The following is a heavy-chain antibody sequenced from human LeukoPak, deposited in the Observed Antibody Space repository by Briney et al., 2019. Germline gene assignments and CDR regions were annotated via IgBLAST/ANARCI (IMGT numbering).Heavy chain of an antibody. CDR2: IYYSGST. D-gene: IGHD3/OR15-3a*01. V-gene: IGHV4-59*01. Sequence: PSETLSLTCTVSGGSISSNYWSWIRQPPGKGLEWIGYIYYSGSTNYNPSLKSRVTISVDTAKNQVSLNLTSVTAADPAVYYCARQSADFWTDYAKNWFDPWGQGTLVTVSS. J-gene: IGHJ5*02. CDR3: ARQSADFWTDYAKNWFDP. CDR1: GGSISSNY.